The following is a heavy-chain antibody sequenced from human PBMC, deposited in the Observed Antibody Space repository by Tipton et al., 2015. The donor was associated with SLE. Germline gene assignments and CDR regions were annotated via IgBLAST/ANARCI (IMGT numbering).Heavy chain of an antibody. D-gene: IGHD6-13*01. Sequence: SLRLSCAASGFTFDDYAMHWVRQAPGKGLEWVSGISWNSGSIGYADSVKGRFTISRDNAKNSLYLQMNSLRAEDTAVYYCAREASSSWIDYWGQGTLVTVSS. CDR3: AREASSSWIDY. J-gene: IGHJ4*02. CDR1: GFTFDDYA. CDR2: ISWNSGSI. V-gene: IGHV3-9*01.